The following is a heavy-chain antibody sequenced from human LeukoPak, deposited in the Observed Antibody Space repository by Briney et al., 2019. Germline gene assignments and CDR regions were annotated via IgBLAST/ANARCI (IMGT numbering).Heavy chain of an antibody. Sequence: GGSLRLSCAASGFTFDDYGMSWVRQAPGKGLEWVSGINWNGGSTGYADSVKGRFTISRDNAKNSRYLQMNRLRAEDTALYYCVRDSSSWYVSEHWGQGTLVTVSS. V-gene: IGHV3-20*04. CDR3: VRDSSSWYVSEH. J-gene: IGHJ1*01. CDR2: INWNGGST. D-gene: IGHD6-13*01. CDR1: GFTFDDYG.